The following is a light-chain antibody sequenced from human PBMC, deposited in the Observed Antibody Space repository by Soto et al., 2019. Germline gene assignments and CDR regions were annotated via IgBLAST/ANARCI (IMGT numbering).Light chain of an antibody. J-gene: IGKJ4*01. CDR2: GAS. CDR1: QSVSSD. V-gene: IGKV3-15*01. CDR3: QQYNDWPLT. Sequence: EIVVTQSQATLSVSPGERATLSCRASQSVSSDLAWYQQKPGQAPRVLFYGASTRATGIPARFSGSGSGTEFTLTISSLQSEDSAVYYCQQYNDWPLTFGGGTKVDIK.